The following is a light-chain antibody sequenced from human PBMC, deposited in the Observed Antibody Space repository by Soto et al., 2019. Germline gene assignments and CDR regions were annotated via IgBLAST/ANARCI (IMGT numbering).Light chain of an antibody. V-gene: IGLV2-14*01. J-gene: IGLJ3*02. CDR3: SSYTSSTTWV. Sequence: QSALTQPASVSGSPGQSITISCTGTSSDIGGYNYVSWYQQHPGKAPKLMIYEVGNRPSGVSNRFSGSKSGNTASLTISGIQAEDEADYYCSSYTSSTTWVFGGGTKLTVL. CDR1: SSDIGGYNY. CDR2: EVG.